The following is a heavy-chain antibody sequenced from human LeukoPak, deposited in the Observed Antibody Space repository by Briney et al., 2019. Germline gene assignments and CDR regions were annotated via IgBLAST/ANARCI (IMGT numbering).Heavy chain of an antibody. CDR3: ARAWYNWNDGLFDI. J-gene: IGHJ3*02. CDR1: GGSISSGSYY. V-gene: IGHV4-61*02. Sequence: SETLSLTCTVSGGSISSGSYYWSWIRQPAGKGLEWIGRIYTSGSTNYNPSLKSRVTISVDTSKDQFSLKLSSVTAADTAVYYCARAWYNWNDGLFDIWGQGTMVTVSS. CDR2: IYTSGST. D-gene: IGHD1-20*01.